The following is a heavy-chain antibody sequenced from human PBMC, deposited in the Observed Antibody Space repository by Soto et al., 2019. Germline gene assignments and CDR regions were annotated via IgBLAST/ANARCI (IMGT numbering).Heavy chain of an antibody. V-gene: IGHV3-33*01. Sequence: ESGGGVVQPGRSLRLSCAASGFTFSSYGMHWVRQAPGKGLEWVAVIWYDGSNKYYADSVKGRFTISRDNSKNTLYLQMNSLRAEDTAVYYCARDYDFWSGYYTGIAGPPPDVWGQGTTVTVSS. CDR3: ARDYDFWSGYYTGIAGPPPDV. D-gene: IGHD3-3*01. CDR1: GFTFSSYG. J-gene: IGHJ6*02. CDR2: IWYDGSNK.